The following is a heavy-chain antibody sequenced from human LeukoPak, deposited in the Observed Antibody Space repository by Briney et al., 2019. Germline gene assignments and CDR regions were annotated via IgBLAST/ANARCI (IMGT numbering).Heavy chain of an antibody. CDR2: ISAYNGNT. V-gene: IGHV1-18*01. CDR3: ARDSCSSTSCFFDY. D-gene: IGHD2-2*01. J-gene: IGHJ4*02. Sequence: ASVKVSCKASGGTFSSYAINWVRQAPGQGLEWMGWISAYNGNTNYAQKLQGRVTMTTDTSTSTAYMELRSLRSDDTAVYYCARDSCSSTSCFFDYWGQGTLVTVSS. CDR1: GGTFSSYA.